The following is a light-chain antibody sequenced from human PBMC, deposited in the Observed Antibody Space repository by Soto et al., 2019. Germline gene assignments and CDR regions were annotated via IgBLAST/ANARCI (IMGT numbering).Light chain of an antibody. CDR3: QSYDSSYV. CDR2: GNS. J-gene: IGLJ1*01. Sequence: QSVLTQPPSVSGAPGQRVTISCTGSSSNIGAGYDVHWYQKLPGTAPKLLIYGNSNRPSGVPDRFSGSKSGTSASLAITGLQAEDEADYYCQSYDSSYVFGTGTKLTVL. CDR1: SSNIGAGYD. V-gene: IGLV1-40*01.